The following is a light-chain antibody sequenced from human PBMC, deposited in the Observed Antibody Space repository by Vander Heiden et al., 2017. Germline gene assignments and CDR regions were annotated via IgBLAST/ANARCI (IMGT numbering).Light chain of an antibody. J-gene: IGLJ3*02. CDR1: SSNIGRNN. CDR3: AAWDDTLSGYWV. V-gene: IGLV1-44*01. CDR2: SNN. Sequence: QSVLPQPPSASGTPGQRVTISCSGDSSNIGRNNVNWYQHLPGTAPKLLIHSNNQRPSGVPDRFAGSRSGTSASLAISGLQSEDEAEYYCAAWDDTLSGYWVFGGGTKLTVL.